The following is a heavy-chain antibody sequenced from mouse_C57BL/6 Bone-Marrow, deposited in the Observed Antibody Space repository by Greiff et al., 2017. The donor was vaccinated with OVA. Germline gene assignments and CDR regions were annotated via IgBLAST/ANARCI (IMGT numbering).Heavy chain of an antibody. CDR1: GYSITSGYY. D-gene: IGHD4-1*01. Sequence: ESGPGLVKPSQSLSLTCSVTGYSITSGYYWNWIRQFPGNKLEWMGYISYDGSNNYNPSLKNRISITRDTSKNQFFLKLNSVTTEDTATYYCARDGDWDFDYWGQGTTLTVSS. CDR3: ARDGDWDFDY. J-gene: IGHJ2*01. V-gene: IGHV3-6*01. CDR2: ISYDGSN.